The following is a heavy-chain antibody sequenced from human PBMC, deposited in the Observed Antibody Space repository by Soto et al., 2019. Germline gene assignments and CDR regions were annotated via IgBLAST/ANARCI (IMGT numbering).Heavy chain of an antibody. CDR2: IYYSGST. CDR3: ARQRNYFGAETYYKNFDY. J-gene: IGHJ4*02. Sequence: PSETLSLTCTVSGASINSGSYYWGWIRQPPGQGLEWIASIYYSGSTFYNPSLQSRVTIFVDASKKQFSLRLSSVTAADTAVYYCARQRNYFGAETYYKNFDYWGQGTLVTVSS. V-gene: IGHV4-39*01. D-gene: IGHD3-10*01. CDR1: GASINSGSYY.